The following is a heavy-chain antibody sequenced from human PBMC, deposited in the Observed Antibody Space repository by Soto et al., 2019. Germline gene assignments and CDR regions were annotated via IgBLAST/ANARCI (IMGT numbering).Heavy chain of an antibody. V-gene: IGHV5-51*01. CDR2: IYPGDSDT. CDR3: ASQTYYYDSSGYYYVY. Sequence: GESLKISCKGSGYSFTNYWIGWVRQMPGKGLEWMGIIYPGDSDTRYSPSFQGQVTISADKSISTAYLQWSSLKASDTAMYYCASQTYYYDSSGYYYVYWGQGTLVTVSS. CDR1: GYSFTNYW. D-gene: IGHD3-22*01. J-gene: IGHJ4*02.